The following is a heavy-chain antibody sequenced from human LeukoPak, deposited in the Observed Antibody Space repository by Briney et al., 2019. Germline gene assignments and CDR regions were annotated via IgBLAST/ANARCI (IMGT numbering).Heavy chain of an antibody. CDR3: ARALNGYFYAFDS. Sequence: SQTLSLTRTVSGGSISSGEYYWSWIRQPPGKGLERIGYFSYTGSTYYNPSVKSRVSISVDTSKNQFSLKLTSVTAADTAVYYCARALNGYFYAFDSWGQGTLVTVSS. CDR2: FSYTGST. CDR1: GGSISSGEYY. V-gene: IGHV4-30-4*01. D-gene: IGHD2/OR15-2a*01. J-gene: IGHJ4*02.